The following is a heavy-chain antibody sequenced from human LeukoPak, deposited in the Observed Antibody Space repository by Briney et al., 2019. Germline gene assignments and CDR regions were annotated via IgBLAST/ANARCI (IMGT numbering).Heavy chain of an antibody. CDR1: GFTFSICA. CDR2: VSSSGGNT. CDR3: AKEDKDPRGRTTSFDY. Sequence: PGGSLRLSCVGPGFTFSICAVSWVRQAPGKGLEWVSAVSSSGGNTYYADSVKGRFTISRDNSKNTLYLQMNSLRAEDTAIYYCAKEDKDPRGRTTSFDYWGQGTLVTVSS. V-gene: IGHV3-23*01. J-gene: IGHJ4*02. D-gene: IGHD1-14*01.